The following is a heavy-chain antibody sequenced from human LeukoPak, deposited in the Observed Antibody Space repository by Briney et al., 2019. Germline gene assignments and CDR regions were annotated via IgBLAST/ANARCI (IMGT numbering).Heavy chain of an antibody. J-gene: IGHJ1*01. D-gene: IGHD6-19*01. V-gene: IGHV6-1*01. Sequence: SQTLSLTCAISGDSVSSNGAPWNWIRQSPSRVLEWLGRTYYRSKWYNDYAVYVKIRITINPDTSKNQFSLQLNSVTPEDTAVYYCAREGWDSSGWYAESAEYFQHWGQGTLVTVSS. CDR3: AREGWDSSGWYAESAEYFQH. CDR1: GDSVSSNGAP. CDR2: TYYRSKWYN.